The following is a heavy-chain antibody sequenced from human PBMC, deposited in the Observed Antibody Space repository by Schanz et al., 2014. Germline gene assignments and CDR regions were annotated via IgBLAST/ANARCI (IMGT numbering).Heavy chain of an antibody. Sequence: QVQLVQSGAEVKQPGASVKVSCKASGYTFTSYDINWVRQATGQGLEWMGWINPANGNTHYSPRLNGRVSISSDTAASAVYLHFSSLKSDDTAVYYCARDLIAAAESWFDPWGQGTPITVSS. CDR1: GYTFTSYD. D-gene: IGHD6-13*01. J-gene: IGHJ5*02. CDR2: INPANGNT. CDR3: ARDLIAAAESWFDP. V-gene: IGHV1-8*01.